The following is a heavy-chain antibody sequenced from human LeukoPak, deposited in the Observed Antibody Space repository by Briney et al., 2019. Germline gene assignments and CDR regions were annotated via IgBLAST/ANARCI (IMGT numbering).Heavy chain of an antibody. J-gene: IGHJ4*02. CDR2: IYYSGST. CDR1: GGSISSYY. Sequence: SETLSLTCTVFGGSISSYYWSWIRQPPGKGLEWIGYIYYSGSTNYNPSLKSRVTISVDKSKNQFSLKLSSVTAADTAVYYCARFGSSRQYYFDYWGQGTLVTVSS. CDR3: ARFGSSRQYYFDY. V-gene: IGHV4-59*12. D-gene: IGHD6-13*01.